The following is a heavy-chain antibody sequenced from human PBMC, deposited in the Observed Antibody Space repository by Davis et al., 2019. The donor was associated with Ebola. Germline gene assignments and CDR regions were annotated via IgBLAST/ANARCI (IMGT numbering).Heavy chain of an antibody. V-gene: IGHV3-30*18. J-gene: IGHJ4*02. CDR2: ISHDGSRR. Sequence: GESLKISCAASGFSFSTYGMHWVRQAPGKGLEWVAVISHDGSRRYYADSVKGRFTVSRDNAKNSVFLQLDSLRDDDTAVYFCTNLGAYPAHYWGQGTLVNVSS. CDR1: GFSFSTYG. CDR3: TNLGAYPAHY. D-gene: IGHD3-16*01.